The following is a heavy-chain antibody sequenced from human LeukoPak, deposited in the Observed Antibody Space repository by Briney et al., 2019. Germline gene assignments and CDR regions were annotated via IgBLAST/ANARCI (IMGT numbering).Heavy chain of an antibody. V-gene: IGHV1-58*02. CDR2: IVLGSGNT. Sequence: TSVKVSCKASGFTFTSSAMQWVRQARGQRLDRIGWIVLGSGNTNYAQKFQERVTITRDMSTTTAYMKLSSLRSEDTAVYYCAAPYSGGSAWGAFDIWGQGTMVTVSS. J-gene: IGHJ3*02. CDR1: GFTFTSSA. CDR3: AAPYSGGSAWGAFDI. D-gene: IGHD1-26*01.